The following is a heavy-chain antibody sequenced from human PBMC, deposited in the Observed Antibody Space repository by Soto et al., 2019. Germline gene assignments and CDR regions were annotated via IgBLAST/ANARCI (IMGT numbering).Heavy chain of an antibody. Sequence: PLETLSLTCAVSGYSISSGYYWGWLRQPPGKGLEWIGSIHHGGSTYYNPSLNSRVTLSIDMTNNHVSLILNSVTAADTAVYYCARVGPWVPYYYDSSPYTFENWFDPWGQGTLVTVSS. V-gene: IGHV4-38-2*01. D-gene: IGHD3-22*01. CDR2: IHHGGST. J-gene: IGHJ5*02. CDR1: GYSISSGYY. CDR3: ARVGPWVPYYYDSSPYTFENWFDP.